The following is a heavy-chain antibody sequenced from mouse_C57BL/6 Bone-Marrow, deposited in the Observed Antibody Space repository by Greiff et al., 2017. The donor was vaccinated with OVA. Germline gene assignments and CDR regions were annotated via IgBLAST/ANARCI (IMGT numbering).Heavy chain of an antibody. CDR2: ISNLAYSI. J-gene: IGHJ4*01. Sequence: EVQLQESGGGLVQPGGSLKLSCAASGFTFSDYGMAWVRQAPRKGPEWVAFISNLAYSIYYADTVTGRFTISRENAKNTLYLEMSSLRSEDTAMYYCARGYVNAMDYWGQGTSVTVSS. V-gene: IGHV5-15*01. CDR3: ARGYVNAMDY. CDR1: GFTFSDYG. D-gene: IGHD1-2*01.